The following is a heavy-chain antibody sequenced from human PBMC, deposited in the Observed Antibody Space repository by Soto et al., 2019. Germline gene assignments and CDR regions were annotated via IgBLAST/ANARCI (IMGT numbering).Heavy chain of an antibody. J-gene: IGHJ5*02. V-gene: IGHV1-18*01. CDR2: ISAYNGNT. D-gene: IGHD6-19*01. CDR3: AGADSSGWPLPTFKFAP. Sequence: GASVKVSCKASGYTFTSYGISWVRQAPGQGLEWMGWISAYNGNTNYAQKLQGRVTMTTDTSTSTAYMELRSLRSDDTAVYYCAGADSSGWPLPTFKFAPWGQGTLVTVSS. CDR1: GYTFTSYG.